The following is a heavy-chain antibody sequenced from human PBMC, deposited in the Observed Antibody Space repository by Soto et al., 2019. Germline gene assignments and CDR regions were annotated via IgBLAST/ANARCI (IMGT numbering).Heavy chain of an antibody. D-gene: IGHD2-21*02. CDR2: ISGRGVDT. J-gene: IGHJ4*02. Sequence: SLRLSCAASGFSFSSLAMSWARQAPGKGLEWVSSISGRGVDTLYADSVKGRFTISRDNSRNTLYLQVNSLRAEDTAVYYCAKDQTDVTLFDYWGQGTLVTVSS. CDR1: GFSFSSLA. V-gene: IGHV3-23*01. CDR3: AKDQTDVTLFDY.